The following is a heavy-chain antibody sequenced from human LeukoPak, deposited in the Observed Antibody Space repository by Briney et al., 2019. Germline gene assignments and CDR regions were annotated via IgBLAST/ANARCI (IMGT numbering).Heavy chain of an antibody. Sequence: GGSLRLSCAASGFTVSSNYMSWVRQAPGKGLEWVANIKQDGSEKYYVDSVKGRFTISRDNAKNSLYLQMNSLRVEDTAMYYCARDSAGNDYWGQGTLVTVSS. V-gene: IGHV3-7*01. CDR2: IKQDGSEK. D-gene: IGHD6-13*01. J-gene: IGHJ4*02. CDR3: ARDSAGNDY. CDR1: GFTVSSNY.